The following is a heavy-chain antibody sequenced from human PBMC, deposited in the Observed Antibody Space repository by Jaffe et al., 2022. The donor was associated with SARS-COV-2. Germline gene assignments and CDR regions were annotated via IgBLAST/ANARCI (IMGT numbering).Heavy chain of an antibody. CDR2: VNPEGGGA. V-gene: IGHV1-46*01. CDR1: GYFLTAYY. CDR3: ARALGLGVVAFDL. D-gene: IGHD3-3*01. J-gene: IGHJ4*02. Sequence: QVQMVQSGAEVKKPGASVNISCKASGYFLTAYYIHWVRQAPGEGLEWMGNVNPEGGGANYTQKFQGRITMTRDASTSTVYMKLRSLRSEDTAMYYCARALGLGVVAFDLWGQGTLVTVSS.